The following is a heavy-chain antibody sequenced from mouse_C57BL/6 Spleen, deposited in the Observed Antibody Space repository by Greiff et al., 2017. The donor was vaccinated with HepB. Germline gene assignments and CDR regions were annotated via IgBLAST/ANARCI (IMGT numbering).Heavy chain of an antibody. J-gene: IGHJ2*01. V-gene: IGHV1-82*01. CDR2: IYPGDGDT. CDR3: ARWDYYGSTPYFDY. D-gene: IGHD1-1*01. Sequence: VQLQQSGPELVKPGASVKISCKASGYAFSSSWMNWVKQRPGKGLEWIGRIYPGDGDTNYNGKFKGKATLTADKSSSTAYMQLRSLTSEDSAVYFCARWDYYGSTPYFDYWGQGTTLTVSS. CDR1: GYAFSSSW.